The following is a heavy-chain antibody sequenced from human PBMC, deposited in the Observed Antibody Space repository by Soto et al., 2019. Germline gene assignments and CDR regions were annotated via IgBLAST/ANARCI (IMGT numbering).Heavy chain of an antibody. V-gene: IGHV3-48*02. J-gene: IGHJ6*02. Sequence: GGSLRLSCAASGFTFSSFHMNWVRQAPGRGLEWVAYITSSSDTIYYSDSVKGRFTISRDNGKNSLFLQMNSLRDEDTAVYYCARVVVVIPPGYYYAMDVWGQGTTVTVSS. CDR3: ARVVVVIPPGYYYAMDV. CDR1: GFTFSSFH. CDR2: ITSSSDTI. D-gene: IGHD3-22*01.